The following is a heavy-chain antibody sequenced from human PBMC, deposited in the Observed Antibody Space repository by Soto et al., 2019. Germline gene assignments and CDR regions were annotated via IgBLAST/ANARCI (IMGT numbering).Heavy chain of an antibody. J-gene: IGHJ6*02. CDR1: GGSISRGGYY. CDR2: IYYSGST. Sequence: PSETLSLTCTVSGGSISRGGYYWSWIRQHPGKDLEWIGYIYYSGSTYYNPSLKSRVTISVDTSKNQFSLKLSSVTAADTAVYYCARDRRGLFYDSSRYYYYVMDFCAQGTSVTVSS. CDR3: ARDRRGLFYDSSRYYYYVMDF. V-gene: IGHV4-31*03. D-gene: IGHD3-22*01.